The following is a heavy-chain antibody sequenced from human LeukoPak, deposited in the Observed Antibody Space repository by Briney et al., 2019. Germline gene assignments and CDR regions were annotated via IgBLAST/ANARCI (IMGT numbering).Heavy chain of an antibody. CDR3: ARVDLYYGTGNKDDFDH. CDR2: IYYSGST. Sequence: SETLSLTCTVSGGSISNSIYYWGWIRQPPGKGLEWIGSIYYSGSTYNNPSLKSRVTISVDTSKNQFSLKLSSVTAADTAVYYCARVDLYYGTGNKDDFDHWGQGTLVTVSS. J-gene: IGHJ4*02. V-gene: IGHV4-39*01. D-gene: IGHD3-10*01. CDR1: GGSISNSIYY.